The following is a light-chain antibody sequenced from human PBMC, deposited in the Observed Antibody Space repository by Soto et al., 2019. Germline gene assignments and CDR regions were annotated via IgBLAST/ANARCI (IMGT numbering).Light chain of an antibody. CDR3: QQRSNWPSIT. CDR1: QSVSSY. CDR2: DAS. Sequence: EIVLTQYSATLSLSPGERATLSCRASQSVSSYLAWYQQKPGQAPRLLIYDASNRATGIPARFSGSGSGTDFTLTISSLEPEDFAVYYCQQRSNWPSITFGQGTRLEI. V-gene: IGKV3-11*01. J-gene: IGKJ5*01.